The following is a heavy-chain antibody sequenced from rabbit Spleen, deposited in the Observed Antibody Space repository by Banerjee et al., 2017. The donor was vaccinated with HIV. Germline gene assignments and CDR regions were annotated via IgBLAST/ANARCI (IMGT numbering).Heavy chain of an antibody. J-gene: IGHJ6*01. CDR2: IYTGNGKN. V-gene: IGHV1S40*01. Sequence: QSLEESGGGLVKPGASLTLTCKASGFSFNSGYDMCWVRQAPGKGLEWIGFIYTGNGKNYYASWAKGRFTISKTSSTTVTLQMTSLTAADTATYFCARDTSSSFSSYGMDLWGPGTLVTVS. CDR3: ARDTSSSFSSYGMDL. D-gene: IGHD1-1*01. CDR1: GFSFNSGYD.